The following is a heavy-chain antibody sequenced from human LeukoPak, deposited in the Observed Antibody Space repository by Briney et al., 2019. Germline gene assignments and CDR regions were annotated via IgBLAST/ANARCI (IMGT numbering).Heavy chain of an antibody. CDR3: ARTVRLGELSPSYYFDY. CDR2: IYSGGST. V-gene: IGHV3-53*04. D-gene: IGHD3-16*02. Sequence: GGSLRLSCAASGFTVSSNYMSWVRQAPGKGLEWVSVIYSGGSTYYAGSVKGRFTISRHNSKNTLYLQMNSLRVEDTAVYYCARTVRLGELSPSYYFDYWGQGTLVTVSS. J-gene: IGHJ4*02. CDR1: GFTVSSNY.